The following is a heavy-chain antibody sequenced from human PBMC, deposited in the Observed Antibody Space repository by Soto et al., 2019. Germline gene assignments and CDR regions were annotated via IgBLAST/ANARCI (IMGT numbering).Heavy chain of an antibody. CDR3: ARAAIDYVWGSYRPMGGYYFDY. J-gene: IGHJ4*02. D-gene: IGHD3-16*02. Sequence: QLQLQESGSGLVKPSQTLSLTCAVSGGSISSGGYSWSWIRQPPGKGLEWIGYIYHSGSTYYNPSLKSRVTISVDRSKNQFSLKLSSVTAADTAVYYCARAAIDYVWGSYRPMGGYYFDYWGQGTLVTVSS. CDR1: GGSISSGGYS. V-gene: IGHV4-30-2*01. CDR2: IYHSGST.